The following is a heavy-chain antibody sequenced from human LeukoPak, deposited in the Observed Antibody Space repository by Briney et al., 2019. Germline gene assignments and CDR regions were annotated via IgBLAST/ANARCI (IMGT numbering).Heavy chain of an antibody. CDR3: ARAAAAFAYYYYMDV. CDR1: GFTFDDYG. V-gene: IGHV3-20*04. CDR2: INWNGGSI. J-gene: IGHJ6*03. D-gene: IGHD6-13*01. Sequence: PGGSLRLSCAASGFTFDDYGMSWVRQAPGKGLEWVSGINWNGGSIGYADSVKGRFTISRDNAKNSLYLQMNSLRAEDTALYYCARAAAAFAYYYYMDVWGKGTTVTVSS.